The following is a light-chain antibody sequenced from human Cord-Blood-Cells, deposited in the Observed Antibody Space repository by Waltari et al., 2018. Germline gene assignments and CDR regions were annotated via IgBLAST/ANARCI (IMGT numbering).Light chain of an antibody. CDR1: QGVSSN. CDR3: QQYNNWPPLT. J-gene: IGKJ4*01. V-gene: IGKV3-15*01. CDR2: GAS. Sequence: EIVMTQSPATLSVSPGERATLSCRASQGVSSNLAWSQQKPGQSPRLRIYGASTRATGIPARFSGSGSGTEFTLTISSLQSEDFAVYYCQQYNNWPPLTFGGGTKVEIK.